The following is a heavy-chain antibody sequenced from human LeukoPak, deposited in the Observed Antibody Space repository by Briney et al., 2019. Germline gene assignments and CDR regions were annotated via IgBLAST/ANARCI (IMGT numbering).Heavy chain of an antibody. V-gene: IGHV4-39*01. CDR1: GGSITSNNYY. CDR2: IYYSGST. J-gene: IGHJ4*02. D-gene: IGHD6-19*01. CDR3: ASSGWYLACFDY. Sequence: SETLSLTCIVSGGSITSNNYYWGWIRQPPGKGLEWIGSIYYSGSTYYNPSLKSRVTISVDTSKNQFSLHLSSVTAADTAVYYCASSGWYLACFDYWGQGTLVTVSS.